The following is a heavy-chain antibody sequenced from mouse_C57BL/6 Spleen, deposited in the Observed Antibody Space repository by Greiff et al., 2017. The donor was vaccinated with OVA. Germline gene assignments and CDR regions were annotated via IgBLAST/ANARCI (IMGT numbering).Heavy chain of an antibody. J-gene: IGHJ4*01. V-gene: IGHV1-9*01. CDR1: GYTFTGYW. CDR3: ARGVYYGYYEAFDY. CDR2: ILPGSGST. Sequence: VQLQQSGAELMKPGASVKLSCKATGYTFTGYWIEWVKQRPGHGLEWIGEILPGSGSTNYNEKFKGKATFTADTYSNTAYMQLSSLTTDDSAIYSCARGVYYGYYEAFDYWGQGTSVTVSS. D-gene: IGHD2-3*01.